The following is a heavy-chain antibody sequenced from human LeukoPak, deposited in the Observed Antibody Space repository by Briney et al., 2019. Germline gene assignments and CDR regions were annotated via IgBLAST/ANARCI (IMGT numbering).Heavy chain of an antibody. CDR2: IYTSGST. V-gene: IGHV4-4*07. Sequence: PSETLSLXCTVSGGSISSYYWRWIRQPAGKGLEWIGRIYTSGSTNYNPSLKSRVIMSVDTSKNQFSLKLSSVTAADTAVYYCARDVGYCSSTSCSNWFDPWGQGTLVTVSS. D-gene: IGHD2-2*01. CDR3: ARDVGYCSSTSCSNWFDP. CDR1: GGSISSYY. J-gene: IGHJ5*02.